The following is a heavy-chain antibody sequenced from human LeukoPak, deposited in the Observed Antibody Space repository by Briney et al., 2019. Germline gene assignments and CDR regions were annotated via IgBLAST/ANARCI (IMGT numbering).Heavy chain of an antibody. Sequence: SVKVSCKASGFTSTNFAVQWVRQARGQRLEWIGWIIVGSGATKCAQDFQERVTITRDLSTSTLYMELRSLTSEDTAVYYCAADLSNPRMGASYLDPWGQGILVTVSS. D-gene: IGHD3-16*01. CDR1: GFTSTNFA. CDR3: AADLSNPRMGASYLDP. J-gene: IGHJ5*02. V-gene: IGHV1-58*01. CDR2: IIVGSGAT.